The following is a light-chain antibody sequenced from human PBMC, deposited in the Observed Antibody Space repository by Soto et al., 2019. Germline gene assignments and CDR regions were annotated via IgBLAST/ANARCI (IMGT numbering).Light chain of an antibody. CDR2: AAS. J-gene: IGKJ1*01. CDR1: QGINNY. CDR3: QKYNSAPRA. V-gene: IGKV1-27*01. Sequence: DIQMTQSPSSLSASVGDRVTITCRASQGINNYLAWYQQKSGKAPKLLIYAASTLQSWVPSRFSGSGSGADFTLTISSLQPEDVATYYCQKYNSAPRAFGQGTKVEIK.